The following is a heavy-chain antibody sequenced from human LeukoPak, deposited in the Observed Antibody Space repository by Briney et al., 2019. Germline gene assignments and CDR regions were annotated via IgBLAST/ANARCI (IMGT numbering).Heavy chain of an antibody. CDR3: ARERLRFLEWLFNTIIWFDP. D-gene: IGHD3-3*01. Sequence: ASVRVSCKASGYTFTSYYMHWVRQAPGQGLEWMGIINPSGGSTSYAQKFQGRVTMTRDTSTSTVYMELSSLRSEDTAVYYCARERLRFLEWLFNTIIWFDPWGQGTQVTVSS. V-gene: IGHV1-46*01. J-gene: IGHJ5*02. CDR1: GYTFTSYY. CDR2: INPSGGST.